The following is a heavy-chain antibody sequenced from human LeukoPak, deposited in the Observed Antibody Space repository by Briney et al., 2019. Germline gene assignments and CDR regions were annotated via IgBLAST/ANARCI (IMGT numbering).Heavy chain of an antibody. CDR3: ARGGYSFVRYHFDY. CDR2: TYHSGST. Sequence: SETLSLTCAVSGYSISSGYYWGWIRPPPGKGLEWIGTTYHSGSTYYNPSLKSRVTISVDTSKNQFSLKLSSVTAADTAVYYCARGGYSFVRYHFDYWGQGTLVTVSS. D-gene: IGHD5-18*01. V-gene: IGHV4-38-2*01. CDR1: GYSISSGYY. J-gene: IGHJ4*02.